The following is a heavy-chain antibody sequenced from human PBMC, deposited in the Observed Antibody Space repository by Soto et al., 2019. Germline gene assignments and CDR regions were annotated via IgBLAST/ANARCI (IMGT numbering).Heavy chain of an antibody. D-gene: IGHD3-9*01. CDR3: ASLNYDILTGYYTYDAFDI. V-gene: IGHV3-23*01. CDR1: GFTFSSYA. J-gene: IGHJ3*02. Sequence: GGSLRLSCAASGFTFSSYAMSWVRQAPGKGLEWVSAISGSGGSTYYADSVKGRFTISRDNSKNTLYLQMNSLRAEDTAVYYCASLNYDILTGYYTYDAFDIWGQGTMVTVSS. CDR2: ISGSGGST.